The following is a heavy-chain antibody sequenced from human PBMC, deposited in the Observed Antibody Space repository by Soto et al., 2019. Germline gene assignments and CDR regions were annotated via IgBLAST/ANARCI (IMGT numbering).Heavy chain of an antibody. CDR1: GGSVSSGSYY. CDR2: ISASGST. V-gene: IGHV4-61*01. D-gene: IGHD3-22*01. CDR3: ARRDRSGFSYWLDT. J-gene: IGHJ5*02. Sequence: SETLSLTCTVSGGSVSSGSYYWSWIRQPPGKGLEWIGSISASGSTSYNPSLKSRLTVSVDKSKNQFSLNLRSVTAADTAVYYCARRDRSGFSYWLDTWGQGTLVTVSS.